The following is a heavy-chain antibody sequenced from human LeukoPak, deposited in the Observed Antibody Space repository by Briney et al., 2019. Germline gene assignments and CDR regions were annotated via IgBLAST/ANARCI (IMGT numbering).Heavy chain of an antibody. Sequence: KPSETLSLTCAVYGGSFSGYYWSWIRQPPGKGLEWIGEINHSGSTNYNPSLKSRVTISVDTSKNQFSLKLSSVTPEDTAVYYCARGYSSSSEAFDIWGQGTMVTVSS. J-gene: IGHJ3*02. D-gene: IGHD6-6*01. CDR2: INHSGST. CDR1: GGSFSGYY. CDR3: ARGYSSSSEAFDI. V-gene: IGHV4-34*01.